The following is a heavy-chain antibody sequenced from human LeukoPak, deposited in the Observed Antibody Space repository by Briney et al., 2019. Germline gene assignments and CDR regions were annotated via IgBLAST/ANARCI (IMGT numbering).Heavy chain of an antibody. CDR1: GFIFSNYW. Sequence: PGGSLRLSCAASGFIFSNYWMTWVRQAPGKGLEWVANIKEDGSEKYYVDSVKGRFTISRDNPKNTLYLQMNSLRAEDTAVYYCAKDAEWLRFLGYYYMDVWGKGTTVTVSS. D-gene: IGHD5-12*01. CDR3: AKDAEWLRFLGYYYMDV. V-gene: IGHV3-7*03. CDR2: IKEDGSEK. J-gene: IGHJ6*03.